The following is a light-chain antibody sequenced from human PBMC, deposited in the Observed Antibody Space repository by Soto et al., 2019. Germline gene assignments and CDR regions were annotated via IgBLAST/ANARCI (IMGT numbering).Light chain of an antibody. CDR3: CSYAGSYV. V-gene: IGLV2-11*01. CDR2: DVS. Sequence: QSSLTQPRSVSGSPGQSVTISCTGTSSDVGGYNYVSWYQQHPGKAPKLMIYDVSKRPSGVPDRFSGSKSGNTASLTICGLQAEDEADYYCCSYAGSYVFGTGTKLTVL. CDR1: SSDVGGYNY. J-gene: IGLJ1*01.